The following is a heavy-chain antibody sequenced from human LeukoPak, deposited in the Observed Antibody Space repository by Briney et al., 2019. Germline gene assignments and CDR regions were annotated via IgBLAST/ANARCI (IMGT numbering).Heavy chain of an antibody. D-gene: IGHD2-2*01. CDR2: ISAYNGNT. V-gene: IGHV1-18*04. CDR1: GYTFTSYG. CDR3: ARVPVVPAAGDY. Sequence: ASVKVSCKASGYTFTSYGISWVRQAPGQGLEWMGWISAYNGNTNYAQKLQGRVTMTTDTSTSTANMELRSLRSDDTAVYYCARVPVVPAAGDYWGQGTLVTVSS. J-gene: IGHJ4*02.